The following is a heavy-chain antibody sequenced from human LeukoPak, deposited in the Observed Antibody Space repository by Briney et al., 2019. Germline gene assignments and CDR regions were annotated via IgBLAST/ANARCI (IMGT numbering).Heavy chain of an antibody. Sequence: GGSLRLSCAASGFTFSSYAMNWVRQAPGRGLEWVSGISGSGAGTYYADSVKGRFTISRDNSKNTLYLQMNSLRAEDTAVYYCAKVSSGSYYGNYFDYWGQGTLVTVSS. CDR3: AKVSSGSYYGNYFDY. CDR2: ISGSGAGT. D-gene: IGHD1-26*01. V-gene: IGHV3-23*01. CDR1: GFTFSSYA. J-gene: IGHJ4*02.